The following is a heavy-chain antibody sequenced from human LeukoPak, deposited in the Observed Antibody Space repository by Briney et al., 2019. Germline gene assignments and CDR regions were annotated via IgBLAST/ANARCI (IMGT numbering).Heavy chain of an antibody. J-gene: IGHJ4*02. Sequence: PSETLSLTCTVSGYSLSSGYYWGWIRQPPGKGLEWIGSIYHSGSTYYNPSLKSRVTISVDTSKNQFSLKLSSVTAADTAVYYCARAGTNLGDYDYWGQGTLVTVSS. V-gene: IGHV4-38-2*02. CDR3: ARAGTNLGDYDY. D-gene: IGHD4-17*01. CDR2: IYHSGST. CDR1: GYSLSSGYY.